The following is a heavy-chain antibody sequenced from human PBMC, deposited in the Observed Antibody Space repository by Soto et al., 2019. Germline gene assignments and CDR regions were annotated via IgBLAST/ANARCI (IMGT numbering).Heavy chain of an antibody. CDR3: TRGRVLEWLLPSPDYFDY. Sequence: QPGGSLRLSCTASGFTFGDYAMGWFRQAPGKGLEWVGFIRSKAYGGTTEYAASVKGRFTISRDDSKSIAYLQMNSLKTEDTAVYYCTRGRVLEWLLPSPDYFDYWGQGTLVTVSS. V-gene: IGHV3-49*03. CDR2: IRSKAYGGTT. CDR1: GFTFGDYA. J-gene: IGHJ4*02. D-gene: IGHD3-3*01.